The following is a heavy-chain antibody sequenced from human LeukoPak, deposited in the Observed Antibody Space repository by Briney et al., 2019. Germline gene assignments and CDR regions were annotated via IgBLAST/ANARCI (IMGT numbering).Heavy chain of an antibody. CDR2: ISGSGGRT. V-gene: IGHV3-23*01. J-gene: IGHJ4*02. Sequence: PGGSLRLSCAASGFTFSSYAMSWVRQAPGKGLEWVSVISGSGGRTYCADSVKGRFTISRDNSKNTLYLQMNSLRAEDTAVYYCAKTYYYDSSGSHYFDYWGQGTLVTVSS. CDR1: GFTFSSYA. D-gene: IGHD3-22*01. CDR3: AKTYYYDSSGSHYFDY.